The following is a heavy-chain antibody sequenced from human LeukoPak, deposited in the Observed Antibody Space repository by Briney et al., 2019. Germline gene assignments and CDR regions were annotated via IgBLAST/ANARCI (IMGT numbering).Heavy chain of an antibody. CDR1: EYSFNSYW. CDR2: IYAGDSDT. Sequence: GESLKTSCQGSEYSFNSYWIAWLRQMHGKGLGWIGIIYAGDSDTRYSPSFRGQITISADKSINTAYLRWSSLKASDTAMYYCARAYYCGGGSCKLEYWGQGTLVTVSS. CDR3: ARAYYCGGGSCKLEY. V-gene: IGHV5-51*01. J-gene: IGHJ4*02. D-gene: IGHD2-15*01.